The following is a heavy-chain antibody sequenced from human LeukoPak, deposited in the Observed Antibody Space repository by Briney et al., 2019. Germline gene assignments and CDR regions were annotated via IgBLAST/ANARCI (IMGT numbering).Heavy chain of an antibody. CDR1: GGSTRSYY. V-gene: IGHV4-59*01. Sequence: SETLSLTCAVSGGSTRSYYWSWIRQPPGKGLEWIGYISDSGGTKYNPSLESRVTISVDTSKNQFSLKLTSVTAADTAVYYCARGGSNYDLLTGSYYFDFWGQGTLVTVSS. CDR3: ARGGSNYDLLTGSYYFDF. J-gene: IGHJ4*02. CDR2: ISDSGGT. D-gene: IGHD3-9*01.